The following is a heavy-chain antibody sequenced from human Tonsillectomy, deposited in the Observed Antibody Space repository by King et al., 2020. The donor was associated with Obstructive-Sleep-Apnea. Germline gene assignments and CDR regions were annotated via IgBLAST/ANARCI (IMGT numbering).Heavy chain of an antibody. D-gene: IGHD2-2*01. J-gene: IGHJ4*02. V-gene: IGHV3-33*01. CDR3: ARDPLGYCSSTSCYAPFDY. Sequence: ELVQSGGGVVQPGRSLRLSCAASGFTFSSYGMHWVRQAPGKGLEWVAVIWYDGSNKYYADSVKGRFTISRDNSKNTLYLQMNSLRAEDTAVYYYARDPLGYCSSTSCYAPFDYWGQGTLVTVSS. CDR1: GFTFSSYG. CDR2: IWYDGSNK.